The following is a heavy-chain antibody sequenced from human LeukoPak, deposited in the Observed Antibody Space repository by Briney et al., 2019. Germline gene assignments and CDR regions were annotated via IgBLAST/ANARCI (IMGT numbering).Heavy chain of an antibody. V-gene: IGHV4-59*01. CDR1: GVSFSGYY. CDR2: IYYSGST. CDR3: ASGHYDSSGYVDDY. D-gene: IGHD3-22*01. Sequence: PSETLSLTCAVYGVSFSGYYWSWIRQPPGKGLEWIGYIYYSGSTNYNPSLKSRVTISVDTSKNQFSLKLSSVTAADTAVYYCASGHYDSSGYVDDYWGQGTLVTVSS. J-gene: IGHJ4*02.